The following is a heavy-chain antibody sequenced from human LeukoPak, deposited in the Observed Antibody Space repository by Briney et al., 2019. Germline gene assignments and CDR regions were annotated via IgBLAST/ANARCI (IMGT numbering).Heavy chain of an antibody. CDR3: ASDSGSYYGVDY. J-gene: IGHJ4*02. Sequence: SGGSLRLSCAASGFTFSSYAMSWVRQAPGKGLEWVSSISSSSSYIYYADSVKGRFTISRDNAKNSLYLQMNSLRAEDTAVYYCASDSGSYYGVDYWGQGTLVTVSS. V-gene: IGHV3-21*01. D-gene: IGHD1-26*01. CDR1: GFTFSSYA. CDR2: ISSSSSYI.